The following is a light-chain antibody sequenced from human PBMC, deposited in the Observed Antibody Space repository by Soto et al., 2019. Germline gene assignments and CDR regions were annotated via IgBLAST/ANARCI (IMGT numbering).Light chain of an antibody. Sequence: EIVLTQSPATLSLSPGERATLSCRATQSVSSNLAWYQQNPGQAPRLLIYDASNRATGIPARFSGSGSGTDFTLTISSLEPEDFAVYYCQQRSNWSMYTFGQGTKLEIK. CDR1: QSVSSN. CDR3: QQRSNWSMYT. V-gene: IGKV3-11*01. CDR2: DAS. J-gene: IGKJ2*01.